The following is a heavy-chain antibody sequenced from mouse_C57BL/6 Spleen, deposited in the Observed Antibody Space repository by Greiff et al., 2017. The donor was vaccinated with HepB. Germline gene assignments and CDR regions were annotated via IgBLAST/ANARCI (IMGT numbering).Heavy chain of an antibody. D-gene: IGHD2-3*01. V-gene: IGHV1-15*01. CDR3: TRDGYYAMDY. Sequence: VQVVQSGAELVRPGASVTLSCKASGYTFTDYEMHWVKQTPVQGLEWIGAIDPETSGTAYNQKFKGKAILTADKSSSTAYMGLRSLTSEDSAVYYLTRDGYYAMDYWGQGTSVTVSS. J-gene: IGHJ4*01. CDR2: IDPETSGT. CDR1: GYTFTDYE.